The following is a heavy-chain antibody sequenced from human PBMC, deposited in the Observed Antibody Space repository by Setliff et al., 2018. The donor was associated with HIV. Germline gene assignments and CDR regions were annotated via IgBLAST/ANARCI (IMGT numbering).Heavy chain of an antibody. D-gene: IGHD3-16*01. CDR3: ARHDADGGGPFFQH. V-gene: IGHV4-34*10. Sequence: LSLTCGVDAWSLSGYFWVWVRQSPGRGLEWIGEINYAGVANYSPSLKSRVTMSIDTSKNQFSLKLSSVTAADTAVHYCARHDADGGGPFFQHWGQGTPVTVSS. CDR1: AWSLSGYF. CDR2: INYAGVA. J-gene: IGHJ1*01.